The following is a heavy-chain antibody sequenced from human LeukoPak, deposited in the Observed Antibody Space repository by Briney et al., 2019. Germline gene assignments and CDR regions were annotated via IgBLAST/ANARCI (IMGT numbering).Heavy chain of an antibody. CDR2: IKQDGSEK. J-gene: IGHJ6*03. Sequence: GSLRLSCAASGFTFSDYVMIWVRQAPGKGLEWVANIKQDGSEKYYVDSVKGRFTISRDNAKNSLYLQMNSLRAEDTAVYYCARYGYSFYYYYYMDVWGKGTTVTVSS. CDR1: GFTFSDYV. CDR3: ARYGYSFYYYYYMDV. D-gene: IGHD5-18*01. V-gene: IGHV3-7*01.